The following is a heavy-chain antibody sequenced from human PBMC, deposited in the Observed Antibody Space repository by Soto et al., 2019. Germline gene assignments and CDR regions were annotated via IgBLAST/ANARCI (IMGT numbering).Heavy chain of an antibody. Sequence: ASVKVSCKASGYTFTSYGISWVRQAPGQGLEWMGWISAYNGNTNYAQKLQGRVTMTTDTSTSTAYMELRSLRSDDTAVYYCARDRYNRYCSGGSCYPGWFDPWGQGTLVTVS. CDR1: GYTFTSYG. D-gene: IGHD2-15*01. CDR3: ARDRYNRYCSGGSCYPGWFDP. J-gene: IGHJ5*02. CDR2: ISAYNGNT. V-gene: IGHV1-18*04.